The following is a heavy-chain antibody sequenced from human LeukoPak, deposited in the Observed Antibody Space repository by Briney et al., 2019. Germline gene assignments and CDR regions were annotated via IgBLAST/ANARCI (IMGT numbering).Heavy chain of an antibody. Sequence: GRSLRLSCAASGFTFRSYSMHWVRQAPGRGLESVAVISQDGSNKYYAGSVKGRFTISRDNSENTLYLQMNSLRADDTAVYYCARDRSFYYDSSGSLDYWGQGTLVTVS. V-gene: IGHV3-30-3*01. J-gene: IGHJ4*02. D-gene: IGHD3-22*01. CDR2: ISQDGSNK. CDR1: GFTFRSYS. CDR3: ARDRSFYYDSSGSLDY.